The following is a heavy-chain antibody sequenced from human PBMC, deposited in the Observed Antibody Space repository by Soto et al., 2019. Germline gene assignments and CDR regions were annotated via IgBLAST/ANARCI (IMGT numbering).Heavy chain of an antibody. CDR3: AKTTLTRYDYVWGSYRYSRGGNFDY. D-gene: IGHD3-16*02. CDR1: GFTFSSYA. V-gene: IGHV3-23*01. J-gene: IGHJ4*02. Sequence: SLRLSCAASGFTFSSYAMSWVRQAPGKGLEWVSAISGSGGSTYYADSVKGRFTISRDNSKNTLYLQMNSLRAEDTAVYYCAKTTLTRYDYVWGSYRYSRGGNFDYWGQGTLVTSPQ. CDR2: ISGSGGST.